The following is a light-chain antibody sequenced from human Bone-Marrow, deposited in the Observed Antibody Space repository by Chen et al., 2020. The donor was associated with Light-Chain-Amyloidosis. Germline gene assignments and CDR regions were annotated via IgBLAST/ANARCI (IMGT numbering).Light chain of an antibody. Sequence: SYVLTQPSSVSVAPGQTATIACGGNNIGSTSVHWYQQTPGRAPLLVVYDDRDRPSGVPERLSGSNPGNTAPLTLGCVEAADEAAYYCQVWDRSSDRPVFGGGTKLTVL. CDR3: QVWDRSSDRPV. CDR2: DDR. CDR1: NIGSTS. J-gene: IGLJ3*02. V-gene: IGLV3-21*02.